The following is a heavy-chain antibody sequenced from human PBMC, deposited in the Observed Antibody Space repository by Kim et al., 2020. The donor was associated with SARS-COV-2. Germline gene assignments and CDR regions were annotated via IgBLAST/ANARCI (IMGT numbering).Heavy chain of an antibody. D-gene: IGHD6-13*01. J-gene: IGHJ6*02. V-gene: IGHV4-34*01. CDR1: GGSFSGYY. CDR2: INHSGST. Sequence: SETLSLTCAVYGGSFSGYYWSWIRQPPGKGLEWIGEINHSGSTNYNPSLKSRVTISVDTSKNQFSLKLSSVTAADTAVYYCARGGAAVRGRYYYYYGMDVWGQGTTVTVSS. CDR3: ARGGAAVRGRYYYYYGMDV.